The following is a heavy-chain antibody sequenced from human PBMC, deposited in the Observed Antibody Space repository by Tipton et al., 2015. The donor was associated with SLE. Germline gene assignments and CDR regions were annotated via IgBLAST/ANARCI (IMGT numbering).Heavy chain of an antibody. CDR1: GESFSGYY. CDR2: ISPSVST. J-gene: IGHJ4*02. V-gene: IGHV4-34*01. D-gene: IGHD1-26*01. Sequence: TLSLTCAVYGESFSGYYWSWVRQPPGKGLEWIGEISPSVSTNYNPSLKSRVTISVDTSKNQYPLKLDSVIAADTVVYYCASLAGTYSSYFRDYWGRGALGSVSS. CDR3: ASLAGTYSSYFRDY.